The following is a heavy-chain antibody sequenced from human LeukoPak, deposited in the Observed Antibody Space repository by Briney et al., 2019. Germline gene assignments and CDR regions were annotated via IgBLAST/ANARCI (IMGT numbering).Heavy chain of an antibody. V-gene: IGHV3-48*01. J-gene: IGHJ6*03. CDR3: AKGVSGSYYYYYMDV. CDR2: ISSSSSAI. D-gene: IGHD1-26*01. CDR1: GFTFSSYG. Sequence: GGSLRLSCAASGFTFSSYGMNWVRQAPGKGLEWVSYISSSSSAIYYTDSVKGRFTISRDNSKNTLYLQMNSLRAEDTAVYYCAKGVSGSYYYYYMDVWGKGTTVTVSS.